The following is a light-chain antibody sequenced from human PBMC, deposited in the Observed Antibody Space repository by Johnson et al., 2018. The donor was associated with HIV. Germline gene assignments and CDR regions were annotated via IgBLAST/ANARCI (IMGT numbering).Light chain of an antibody. CDR2: EKN. J-gene: IGLJ1*01. CDR1: TSNIGNNY. Sequence: QSFLTQPPSVSAAPGQKVTISCSGSTSNIGNNYVSWYQQLPGTAPKLLIYEKNKRPSGIPDRFSGSKSGTSATLGITGLQTGDEADYYCGTWDSSLSVYVFGTWTKVTVL. CDR3: GTWDSSLSVYV. V-gene: IGLV1-51*02.